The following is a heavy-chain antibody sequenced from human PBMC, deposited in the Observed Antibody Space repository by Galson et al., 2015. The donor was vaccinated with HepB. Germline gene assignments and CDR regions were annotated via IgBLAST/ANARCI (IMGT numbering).Heavy chain of an antibody. Sequence: SVKVSCKASGYTFSNYALSWVRQAPGQGLEWMGWINTNTGNPTYAQGFTGRFVFSLDISVSTAYLQISSLEAEDTAVYYCAREQWLMDPAFDYWGQGTLVTVSS. CDR1: GYTFSNYA. D-gene: IGHD6-19*01. V-gene: IGHV7-4-1*02. J-gene: IGHJ4*02. CDR2: INTNTGNP. CDR3: AREQWLMDPAFDY.